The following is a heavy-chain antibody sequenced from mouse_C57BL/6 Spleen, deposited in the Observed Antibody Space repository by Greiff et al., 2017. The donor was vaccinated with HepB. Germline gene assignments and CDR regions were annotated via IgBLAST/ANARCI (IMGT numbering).Heavy chain of an antibody. CDR1: GYTFTDYY. CDR2: INPNNGGT. J-gene: IGHJ2*01. Sequence: VQLQQSGPELVKPGASVKISCKASGYTFTDYYMNWVKQSHGKSLEWIGDINPNNGGTSYNQKFKGKATLTVDKSSSTAYMELRSLTSEDSAVYYCARVSSYGYFDYWGQGTTLTVSS. CDR3: ARVSSYGYFDY. D-gene: IGHD1-1*01. V-gene: IGHV1-26*01.